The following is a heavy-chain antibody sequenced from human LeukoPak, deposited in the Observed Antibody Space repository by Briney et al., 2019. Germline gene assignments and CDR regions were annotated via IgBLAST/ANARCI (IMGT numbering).Heavy chain of an antibody. Sequence: ASVKVSCKASGYTFTGYYVHWVRQAPGQGLEWMGWINPNSGGTNYAQKFQGRVTMTRDTSISTAYMELSRLRSDDTAVYYCARAYGSGSYYYYYMDVWGKGTTVTVSS. CDR1: GYTFTGYY. CDR3: ARAYGSGSYYYYYMDV. V-gene: IGHV1-2*02. J-gene: IGHJ6*03. D-gene: IGHD3-10*01. CDR2: INPNSGGT.